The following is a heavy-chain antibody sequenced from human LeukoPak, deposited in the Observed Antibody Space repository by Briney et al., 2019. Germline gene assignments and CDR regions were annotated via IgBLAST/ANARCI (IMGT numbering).Heavy chain of an antibody. V-gene: IGHV4-30-2*01. CDR3: AGEVRDGYNFFVPNVIDY. CDR2: IYHSGST. Sequence: PSETLSLTCTVSGGSISSGGYYWSWIRQPPGKGLEWIGYIYHSGSTYYNPSLKSRVTISVDRSKNQFSLRLSSVTAADTAVYYCAGEVRDGYNFFVPNVIDYWGQGTLVTVPS. D-gene: IGHD5-24*01. CDR1: GGSISSGGYY. J-gene: IGHJ4*02.